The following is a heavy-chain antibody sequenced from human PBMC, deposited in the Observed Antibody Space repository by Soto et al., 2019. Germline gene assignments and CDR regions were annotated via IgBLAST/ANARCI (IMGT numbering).Heavy chain of an antibody. CDR2: ISGSGVNA. D-gene: IGHD1-1*01. CDR1: GFAFQNHG. Sequence: EVQLVESGGSVIRPGGPLRLSCAASGFAFQNHGMAWVRQVPGKGLEWVAGISGSGVNAGYADSVKGRFTLSRDNGDNSLYLEINNLGVEDTALYHCARKPHWQYWYFDLWGRGTLVTVSS. J-gene: IGHJ2*01. V-gene: IGHV3-20*01. CDR3: ARKPHWQYWYFDL.